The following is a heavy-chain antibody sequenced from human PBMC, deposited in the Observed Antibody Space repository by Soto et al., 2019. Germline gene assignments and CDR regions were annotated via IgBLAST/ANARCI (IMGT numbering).Heavy chain of an antibody. D-gene: IGHD3-3*01. V-gene: IGHV4-4*07. CDR3: AREITIFGVAAAGGWFDP. J-gene: IGHJ5*02. CDR1: GGSISSYY. CDR2: IYTSGST. Sequence: SETLSLTCTVSGGSISSYYWSWIRQPAGKGLEWIGRIYTSGSTNYNPSLKSRVTMSVDTSKNQFSLKLSSVTAADTAVYYCAREITIFGVAAAGGWFDPWGQGTLVTVSS.